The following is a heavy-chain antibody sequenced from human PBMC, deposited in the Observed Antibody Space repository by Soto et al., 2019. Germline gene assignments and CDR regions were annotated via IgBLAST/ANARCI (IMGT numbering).Heavy chain of an antibody. J-gene: IGHJ6*02. Sequence: TSETLSLTCTVSGGSISSGGYYWSWIRQHPGKGPEWIGYIYYSGSTYYNPSLKSRVTISVDTSKNQFSLKLSSVTAADTAVYYCATLDYYYYGMDVWGQGTTVTVSS. CDR2: IYYSGST. CDR1: GGSISSGGYY. V-gene: IGHV4-31*03. CDR3: ATLDYYYYGMDV.